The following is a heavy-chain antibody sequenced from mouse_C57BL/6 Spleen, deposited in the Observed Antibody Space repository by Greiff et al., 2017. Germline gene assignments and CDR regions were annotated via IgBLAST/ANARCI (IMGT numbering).Heavy chain of an antibody. Sequence: QVQLQQPGAELVRPGSSVKLSCKASGYTFTSYWMHWVKQRPIQGLAWIGNIDPSDSETHYNQKFKDKATLTVDKSSSTAYMQLSSLTADDSAVYYCARVEVGLEALDDWGQGTSVTVSS. CDR1: GYTFTSYW. J-gene: IGHJ4*01. V-gene: IGHV1-52*01. CDR2: IDPSDSET. D-gene: IGHD4-1*01. CDR3: ARVEVGLEALDD.